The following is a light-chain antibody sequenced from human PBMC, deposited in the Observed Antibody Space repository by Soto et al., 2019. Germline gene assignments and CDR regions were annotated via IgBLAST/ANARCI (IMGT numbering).Light chain of an antibody. J-gene: IGLJ2*01. CDR2: DVS. Sequence: SALTQPASVSGSPGQSITISCTGTSSDVGGYNSVSWYQQHPGKAPKLMIYDVSNRPSGVSNRFSGSKSVNTASLTISGLQAEDEADYSCSSYTSSSTVVFGGGTKLTVL. CDR1: SSDVGGYNS. V-gene: IGLV2-14*01. CDR3: SSYTSSSTVV.